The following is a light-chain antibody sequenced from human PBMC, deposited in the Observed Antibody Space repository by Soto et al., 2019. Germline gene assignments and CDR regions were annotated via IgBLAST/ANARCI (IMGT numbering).Light chain of an antibody. CDR2: GAS. CDR1: QSVRSN. V-gene: IGKV3D-15*01. J-gene: IGKJ1*01. CDR3: QQYSSYWT. Sequence: EIVMTQSPATMSVSPGERATLSCRASQSVRSNLAWYQQKPGQAPRLLIYGASNRATGIPDRFSGSGSGTEFTLTISSLQPDDFATYYCQQYSSYWTFGQGN.